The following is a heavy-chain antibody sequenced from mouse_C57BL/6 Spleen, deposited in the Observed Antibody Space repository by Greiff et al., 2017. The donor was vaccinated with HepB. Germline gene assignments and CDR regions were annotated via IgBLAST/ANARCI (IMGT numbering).Heavy chain of an antibody. CDR3: TRGTQDYGSSYWYFDV. Sequence: EVKVVESGEGLVKPGGSLKLSCAASGFTFSSYAMSWVRQTPEKRLEWVAYISSGGDYIYYADTVKGRFTISRDNARNTLYLQMSSLKSEDTAMYYCTRGTQDYGSSYWYFDVWGTGTTVTVSS. CDR2: ISSGGDYI. CDR1: GFTFSSYA. D-gene: IGHD1-1*01. J-gene: IGHJ1*03. V-gene: IGHV5-9-1*02.